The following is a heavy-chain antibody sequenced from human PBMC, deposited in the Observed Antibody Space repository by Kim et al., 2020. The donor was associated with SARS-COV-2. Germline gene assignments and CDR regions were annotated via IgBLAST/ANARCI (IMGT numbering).Heavy chain of an antibody. CDR3: AREGYSYGTKGYGMDV. J-gene: IGHJ6*02. D-gene: IGHD5-18*01. CDR2: IGTAGDT. V-gene: IGHV3-13*04. CDR1: GFTLSSYD. Sequence: GGSLRLSCAASGFTLSSYDMHGVRQATGKGLEWVSAIGTAGDTYYPGSVKGRFTISRENAKNSLYLQMNSLRAGDTAVYYCAREGYSYGTKGYGMDVWGQGTTVTVSS.